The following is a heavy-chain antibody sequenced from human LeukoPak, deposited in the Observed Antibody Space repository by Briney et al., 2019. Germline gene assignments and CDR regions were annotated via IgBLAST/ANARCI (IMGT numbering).Heavy chain of an antibody. J-gene: IGHJ3*01. CDR3: ARDGSGSDDIAFDV. V-gene: IGHV3-72*01. D-gene: IGHD3-10*01. Sequence: PGGSLRPSCLGSGFTLRDYHIDWVRQAPGMGLEWVGCTRNKHRSFATEYAASVKGRFIISRDGSENSVSLHLSSLTVEDTALYYYARDGSGSDDIAFDVWGQGTMVTVSS. CDR1: GFTLRDYH. CDR2: TRNKHRSFAT.